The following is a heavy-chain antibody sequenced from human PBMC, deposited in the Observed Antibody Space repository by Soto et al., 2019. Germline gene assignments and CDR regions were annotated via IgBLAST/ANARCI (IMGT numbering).Heavy chain of an antibody. CDR1: GGSISGSNW. J-gene: IGHJ4*02. CDR2: IYHSGTT. V-gene: IGHV4-4*02. Sequence: SETLSLTCVVSGGSISGSNWWSWVRQPPGKGLAWIGEIYHSGTTNYNPSLKSRVTISLDKSKNQFFLKLTSVTAADTAVYSCARLHCSITGCYSMSMDYWGQGTLVTVSS. D-gene: IGHD2-2*01. CDR3: ARLHCSITGCYSMSMDY.